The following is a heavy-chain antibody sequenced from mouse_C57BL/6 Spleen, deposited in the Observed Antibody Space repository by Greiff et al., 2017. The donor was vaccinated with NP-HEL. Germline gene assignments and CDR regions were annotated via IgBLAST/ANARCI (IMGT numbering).Heavy chain of an antibody. CDR2: ISSGGSYT. J-gene: IGHJ2*01. CDR3: ARFITTVVATDYFDY. Sequence: EVQGVESGGGLVKPGGTLKLSCAASGFTFSSYGMSWVRQTPDKRLEWVATISSGGSYTYYPDSVKGRFTISRDNAKNTLYLQMSSLKSEDTAMYYCARFITTVVATDYFDYWGQGTTLTVSS. D-gene: IGHD1-1*01. CDR1: GFTFSSYG. V-gene: IGHV5-6*01.